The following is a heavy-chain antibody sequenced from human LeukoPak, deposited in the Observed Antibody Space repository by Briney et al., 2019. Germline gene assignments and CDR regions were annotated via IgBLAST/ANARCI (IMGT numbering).Heavy chain of an antibody. CDR1: GYSITSGYY. J-gene: IGHJ5*02. Sequence: PSETLSLTCAVPGYSITSGYYWGWIRQPPGKGLEWIGSIHHTRSTYSNPSLKSRVTILVDTSKNQLSLRLKSVTAADTAMYYCARVLTTWWFDPWGQGTLVTVSS. D-gene: IGHD4/OR15-4a*01. V-gene: IGHV4-38-2*01. CDR3: ARVLTTWWFDP. CDR2: IHHTRST.